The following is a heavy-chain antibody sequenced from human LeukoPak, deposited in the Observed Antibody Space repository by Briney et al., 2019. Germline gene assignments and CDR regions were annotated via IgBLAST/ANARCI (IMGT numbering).Heavy chain of an antibody. CDR1: GGSFSGYY. Sequence: SETLSLTWAVYGGSFSGYYGRWIRQPRGRGLEWIGEINHSGSTNYNPSLKSRVTISVDTSKNQFSLKLSSVTAADTAVYYCARTVTTTPNFDYWGQGTLVTVSS. CDR2: INHSGST. J-gene: IGHJ4*02. CDR3: ARTVTTTPNFDY. D-gene: IGHD4-11*01. V-gene: IGHV4-34*01.